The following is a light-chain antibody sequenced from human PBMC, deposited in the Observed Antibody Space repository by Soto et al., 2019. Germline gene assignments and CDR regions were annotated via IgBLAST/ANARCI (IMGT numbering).Light chain of an antibody. J-gene: IGLJ3*02. V-gene: IGLV1-44*01. CDR3: AAWDDSLNGPV. CDR2: SNN. CDR1: SSNIGINT. Sequence: QSVLTQPPSASGTPGQRVTISCSGSSSNIGINTVNWYQQLPGAAPKLLIYSNNQRPSGVPDRFSGSKSGTSASLAISGLQSEDEADYYCAAWDDSLNGPVFGGGTKLDRP.